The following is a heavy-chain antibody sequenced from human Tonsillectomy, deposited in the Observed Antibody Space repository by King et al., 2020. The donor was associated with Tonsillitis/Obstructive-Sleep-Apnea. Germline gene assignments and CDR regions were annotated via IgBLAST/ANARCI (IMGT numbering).Heavy chain of an antibody. V-gene: IGHV1-18*01. CDR3: AKDSMSHYYDSSSYYTFSY. CDR1: GYTFSSYG. D-gene: IGHD3-22*01. Sequence: QLVQSGAEVKKPGASVKVSCKASGYTFSSYGISWVRQAPGQGLEWMGWISPYNGDTNYAQKLQGRVTMTTGTSTSTAYMELRSLRSDDTAVYYCAKDSMSHYYDSSSYYTFSYWGQGTLVTASS. J-gene: IGHJ4*02. CDR2: ISPYNGDT.